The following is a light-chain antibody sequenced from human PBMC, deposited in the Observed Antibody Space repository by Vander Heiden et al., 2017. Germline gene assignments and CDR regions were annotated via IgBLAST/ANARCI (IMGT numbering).Light chain of an antibody. V-gene: IGKV1-39*01. CDR3: QQGDSTPHT. CDR1: QRIKRY. Sequence: DIQITQSPSPLSASVGGRITNPCPGNQRIKRYLNWYQQKPRKAPKLLIYAASSLQSGVPSTFSGSGSGTDFTLTINRPQPENFANYYCQQGDSTPHTFGGRTKVEIK. CDR2: AAS. J-gene: IGKJ4*01.